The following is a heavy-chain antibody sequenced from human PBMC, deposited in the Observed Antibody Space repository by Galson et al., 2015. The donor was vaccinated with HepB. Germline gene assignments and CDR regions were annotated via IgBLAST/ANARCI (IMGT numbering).Heavy chain of an antibody. D-gene: IGHD2-2*03. CDR2: IKQDGSEK. V-gene: IGHV3-7*03. J-gene: IGHJ4*02. CDR1: GFTFSSYW. CDR3: AREVGYCSSTSCYAGVFDY. Sequence: LRLSCAASGFTFSSYWMSWVRQAPGKGLEWVANIKQDGSEKYYVDSVKGRFTISRDNAKNSLYLQMNSLRAEDTAVYYCAREVGYCSSTSCYAGVFDYWGQGTLVTVSS.